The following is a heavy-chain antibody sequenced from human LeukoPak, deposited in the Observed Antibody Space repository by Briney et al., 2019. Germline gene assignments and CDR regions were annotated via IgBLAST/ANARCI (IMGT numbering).Heavy chain of an antibody. CDR2: IKEDGRGE. D-gene: IGHD3-16*01. J-gene: IGHJ6*03. V-gene: IGHV3-7*01. CDR1: GFTFSSYW. CDR3: ARVMSASVWRTYGSYYYYYYMDV. Sequence: GGSLRLSCAASGFTFSSYWMTWVRQAPGKGLEWGGNIKEDGRGEYSVDSVKGRFTISRDNAKNSLYMQMNSLRAEDTAVYYCARVMSASVWRTYGSYYYYYYMDVWGKGTTVTVSS.